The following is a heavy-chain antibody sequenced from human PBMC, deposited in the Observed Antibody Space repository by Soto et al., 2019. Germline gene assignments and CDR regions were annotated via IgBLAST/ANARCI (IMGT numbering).Heavy chain of an antibody. CDR1: GGSISSYY. CDR3: ARQGFGPLHGLVDV. J-gene: IGHJ6*02. CDR2: VHHSWGS. V-gene: IGHV4-59*08. D-gene: IGHD3-10*01. Sequence: QVQLQESGPGLVKPSETLSLSCTVSGGSISSYYWSWFRQSPGKRMEWIGYVHHSWGSSYNPSLQIRAAISLAPSKSQFSLKVTSVTATDPSVYYCARQGFGPLHGLVDVWGQGTTVTVSS.